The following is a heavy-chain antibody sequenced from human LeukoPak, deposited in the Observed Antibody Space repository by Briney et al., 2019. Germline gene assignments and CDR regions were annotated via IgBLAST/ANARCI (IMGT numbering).Heavy chain of an antibody. CDR3: ARQSGGPYSWFDP. V-gene: IGHV3-23*01. Sequence: GGSLRLSCAASGFTFSSYAMSWVRQAPGKGLEWVSAISGSGGSTYYADSVKGRFTISRDKSKNTLYLQMNSLRAEDTAVYFCARQSGGPYSWFDPWGQGTLVTVSS. CDR2: ISGSGGST. D-gene: IGHD2-15*01. J-gene: IGHJ5*02. CDR1: GFTFSSYA.